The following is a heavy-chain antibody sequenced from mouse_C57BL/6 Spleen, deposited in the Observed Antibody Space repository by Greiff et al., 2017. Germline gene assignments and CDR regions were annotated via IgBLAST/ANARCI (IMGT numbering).Heavy chain of an antibody. CDR2: ISSGSSTI. D-gene: IGHD2-10*01. Sequence: EVQVVESGGGLVKPGGSLKLSCAASGFTFSDYGMHWVRQAPEKGLEWVAYISSGSSTIYYADTVKGRFTISRDNAKNTLFLQMTSRRSEDTAMYYCARPSYGYYAMDYWGQGTSVTVSS. J-gene: IGHJ4*01. V-gene: IGHV5-17*01. CDR3: ARPSYGYYAMDY. CDR1: GFTFSDYG.